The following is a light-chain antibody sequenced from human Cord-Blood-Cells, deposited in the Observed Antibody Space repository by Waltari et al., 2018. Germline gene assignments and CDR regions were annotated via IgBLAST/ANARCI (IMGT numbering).Light chain of an antibody. CDR2: AAS. CDR3: QQSNSTPRWT. V-gene: IGKV1-39*01. J-gene: IGKJ1*01. CDR1: QSMSSY. Sequence: DIQMTQTPSSLSASVGDRVTITCRASQSMSSYLNWYQQKPGKAPKLLIYAASSLQSGVPLRFSGSGSGTDFTLTISSLQTEDFATYYSQQSNSTPRWTFGQGSKVEIK.